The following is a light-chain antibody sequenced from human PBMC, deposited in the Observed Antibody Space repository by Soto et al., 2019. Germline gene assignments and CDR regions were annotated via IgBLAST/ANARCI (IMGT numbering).Light chain of an antibody. Sequence: IVMTQSPATLSVSPGERATLSCRAGQSIDSKLAWYQQRPGQAPRLLIYAASTRATGIPARFSGSGSGTEFTLTISGLQSEDSAVYFCQQYNNWPFSFGQGTRLEIK. J-gene: IGKJ5*01. V-gene: IGKV3-15*01. CDR2: AAS. CDR3: QQYNNWPFS. CDR1: QSIDSK.